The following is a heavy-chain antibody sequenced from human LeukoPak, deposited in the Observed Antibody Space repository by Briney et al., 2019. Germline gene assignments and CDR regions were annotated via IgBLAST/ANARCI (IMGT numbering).Heavy chain of an antibody. Sequence: ASVKVSCKASGYAFTNYAMNWVRQAPGQGLEWMGWINTNTGNPTYAQDFTGRFVLSLDTSVSTAYLQISSLKAEDTAVYYCARRGVFGYSHDLWAAAPWSLSPQ. V-gene: IGHV7-4-1*02. D-gene: IGHD5-18*01. CDR3: ARRGVFGYSHDL. CDR2: INTNTGNP. J-gene: IGHJ2*01. CDR1: GYAFTNYA.